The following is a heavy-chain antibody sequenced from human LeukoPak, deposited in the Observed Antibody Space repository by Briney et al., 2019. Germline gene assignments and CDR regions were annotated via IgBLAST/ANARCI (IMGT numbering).Heavy chain of an antibody. CDR1: GFTFSSYA. CDR3: ATYYYDSSGYFLPFDY. Sequence: PGGPLRLSCAASGFTFSSYAMSWVRQAPGKGLEWVSAISGSGGSTYYADSVKGRFTISRDNSKNTLYLQMNSLRAEDTAVYYCATYYYDSSGYFLPFDYWGQGTLVTVSS. V-gene: IGHV3-23*01. J-gene: IGHJ4*02. CDR2: ISGSGGST. D-gene: IGHD3-22*01.